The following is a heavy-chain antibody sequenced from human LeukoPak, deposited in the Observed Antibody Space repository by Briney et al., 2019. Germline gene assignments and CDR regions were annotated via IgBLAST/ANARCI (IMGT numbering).Heavy chain of an antibody. V-gene: IGHV3-11*01. J-gene: IGHJ6*02. CDR2: ISSSGSTI. D-gene: IGHD2-8*01. Sequence: GGSLRLSCAASGFTFSDYYMSWIRQAPGKGLEWFSYISSSGSTIYYADSVKGRFTISRDNAKNSLYLQMNSLRAEDTAVYYCARTPVSDYYYYGMDVWGQGTTVTVSS. CDR1: GFTFSDYY. CDR3: ARTPVSDYYYYGMDV.